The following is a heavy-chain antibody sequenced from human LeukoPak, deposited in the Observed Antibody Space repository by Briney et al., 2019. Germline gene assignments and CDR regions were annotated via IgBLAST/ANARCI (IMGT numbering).Heavy chain of an antibody. CDR1: GFTFSSYE. V-gene: IGHV3-48*03. CDR2: ISSTSFTI. D-gene: IGHD3-16*01. Sequence: GGSLRLSCAASGFTFSSYEMNWVRQAPGKGLEWVSYISSTSFTIYYADSVKGRFTISRDNAKNSLYLQMSSLRAEDTAVYYCANSVTFGGALRGDWGQGTLVTVSS. J-gene: IGHJ4*02. CDR3: ANSVTFGGALRGD.